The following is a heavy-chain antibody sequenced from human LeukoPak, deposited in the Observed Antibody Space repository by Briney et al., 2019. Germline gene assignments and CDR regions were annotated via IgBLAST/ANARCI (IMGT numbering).Heavy chain of an antibody. J-gene: IGHJ5*02. D-gene: IGHD3-22*01. CDR3: AEDFRYYDSSGANWFDP. V-gene: IGHV3-33*06. CDR2: IWYDGSNK. CDR1: GFTFSDYY. Sequence: GGSLRLSCAASGFTFSDYYMSWIRQAPGKGLEWVAVIWYDGSNKYYADSVKGRFTISRDNSKNTLYLQMNSLRAEDTAVYYCAEDFRYYDSSGANWFDPWGQGTLVTVSS.